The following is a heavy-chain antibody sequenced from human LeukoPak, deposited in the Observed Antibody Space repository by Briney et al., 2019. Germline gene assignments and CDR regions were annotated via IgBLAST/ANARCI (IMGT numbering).Heavy chain of an antibody. CDR2: INPNSGGT. D-gene: IGHD3-10*01. CDR1: GYTFTGYY. V-gene: IGHV1-2*02. Sequence: ASVKVSCKASGYTFTGYYMHWVRQAPGQGLEWMGWINPNSGGTNYAQKFQGRVTMTRDTSISPAYMELSRQRSDDTAVYYCYNYYGSGSHDAFDIWGQGTMVTVSS. J-gene: IGHJ3*02. CDR3: YNYYGSGSHDAFDI.